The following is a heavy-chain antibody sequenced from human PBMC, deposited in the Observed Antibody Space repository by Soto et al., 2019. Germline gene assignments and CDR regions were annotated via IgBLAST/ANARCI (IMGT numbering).Heavy chain of an antibody. CDR1: GGTFSSYA. CDR2: IIPIFGTA. CDR3: AGFAAAEEGFDP. D-gene: IGHD6-25*01. Sequence: QVQLVQSGAEVKKPGSSVKVSCKASGGTFSSYAISWVRQAPGQGLEWMGGIIPIFGTANYAQKFQGRVTMTADEATSTAYMEMSSLRSEDTAVYYCAGFAAAEEGFDPWGQGTLVTVSS. J-gene: IGHJ5*02. V-gene: IGHV1-69*12.